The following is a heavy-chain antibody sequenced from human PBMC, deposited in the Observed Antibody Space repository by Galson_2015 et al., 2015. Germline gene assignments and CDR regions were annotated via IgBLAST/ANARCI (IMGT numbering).Heavy chain of an antibody. Sequence: QSGAEVKKPGESLKISCKGSGYRFTIFWIGWVRQMPGKGLEWMGIIYPGDSDTRYSPSFQGQVTISVDKSISTAYLQWTSLRASDTAMYYCVRHGLLRGVIAPADYYYYYLDVWGKGTTVTASS. CDR3: VRHGLLRGVIAPADYYYYYLDV. V-gene: IGHV5-51*01. D-gene: IGHD2-21*01. J-gene: IGHJ6*03. CDR1: GYRFTIFW. CDR2: IYPGDSDT.